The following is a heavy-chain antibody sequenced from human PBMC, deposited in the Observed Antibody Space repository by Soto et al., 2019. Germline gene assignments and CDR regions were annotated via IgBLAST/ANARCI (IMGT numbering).Heavy chain of an antibody. CDR3: AREGSRSLMVGWFDP. J-gene: IGHJ5*02. V-gene: IGHV4-59*01. CDR2: IYYSGST. D-gene: IGHD2-8*01. CDR1: GGSISSYY. Sequence: SETLSLTCTVSGGSISSYYWSWIRQPPGKGLEWIGYIYYSGSTNYNPSLKSRVTISVDTSKNQFSLKLSSVTAADTAVYYCAREGSRSLMVGWFDPWGQGTLVTVSS.